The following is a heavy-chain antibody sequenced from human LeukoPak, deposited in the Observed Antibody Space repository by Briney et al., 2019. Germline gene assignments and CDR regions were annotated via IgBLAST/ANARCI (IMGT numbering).Heavy chain of an antibody. CDR2: ISSSSSYI. Sequence: GGSLRLSCAASGFTFSSYSMNWVRQAPGKGLEWVSSISSSSSYIYYADSVKGRFTIYRDNAKNSPYLQMNSLRAEDTAVYYCARGYTAMVGDYFDYWGQGTLVTVSS. J-gene: IGHJ4*02. V-gene: IGHV3-21*01. D-gene: IGHD5-18*01. CDR1: GFTFSSYS. CDR3: ARGYTAMVGDYFDY.